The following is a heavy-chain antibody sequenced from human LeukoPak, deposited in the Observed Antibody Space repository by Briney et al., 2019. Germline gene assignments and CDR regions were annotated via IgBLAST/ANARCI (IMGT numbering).Heavy chain of an antibody. CDR3: ARSEVVVAATPFDY. CDR1: GGTFSSYA. CDR2: IIPIFGTA. V-gene: IGHV1-69*01. Sequence: SVKVSCKASGGTFSSYAISRVRQAPGQGLEWMGGIIPIFGTANYAQKFQGRVTITADESTSTAYMELSSLRSEDTAMYYCARSEVVVAATPFDYWGQGTLVTVSS. J-gene: IGHJ4*02. D-gene: IGHD2-15*01.